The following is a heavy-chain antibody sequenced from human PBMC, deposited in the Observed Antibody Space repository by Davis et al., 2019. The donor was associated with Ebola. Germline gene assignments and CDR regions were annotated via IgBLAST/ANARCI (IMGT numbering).Heavy chain of an antibody. CDR3: ARGWRETGFDF. J-gene: IGHJ4*02. V-gene: IGHV3-21*06. CDR2: ISPEGHVL. Sequence: GESLKISCEASGFTFGDSNMHWVRQAPGEGLEWVSSISPEGHVLFYADSVKGRFTMSRDSADNSVSLQMKNLKVEDAAVYYCARGWRETGFDFWGLGTLVTVAS. D-gene: IGHD2-15*01. CDR1: GFTFGDSN.